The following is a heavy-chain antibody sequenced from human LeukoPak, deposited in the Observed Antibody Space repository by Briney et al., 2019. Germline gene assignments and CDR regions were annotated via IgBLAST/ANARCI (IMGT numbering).Heavy chain of an antibody. Sequence: GSSVKVSCKPSGYTFTSYYMHWVRLAPGQGLEWMGVISPSGGSRSYTQKFHGRVTITKNTSTTTDYMQLNSVISEDPTEDHFSRGKRGRYELQSPTDNYYYYCGMDVWGQGTTVTVSS. V-gene: IGHV1-46*01. D-gene: IGHD2-2*01. CDR1: GYTFTSYY. CDR2: ISPSGGSR. J-gene: IGHJ6*02. CDR3: SRGKRGRYELQSPTDNYYYYCGMDV.